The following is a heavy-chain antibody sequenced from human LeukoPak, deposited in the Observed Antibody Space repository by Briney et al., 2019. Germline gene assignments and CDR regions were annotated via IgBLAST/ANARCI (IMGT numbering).Heavy chain of an antibody. CDR1: GFTFSSYW. CDR3: AKVAYGSGSYPDY. J-gene: IGHJ4*02. V-gene: IGHV3-30*18. Sequence: PGGSLRLSCAASGFTFSSYWMSWVRQAPGKGLEWVTVISYDGSNKYYADSVKGRFTISRDNSKNTLYLQMNSLRAEDTAVYYCAKVAYGSGSYPDYWGQGTLVTVSS. D-gene: IGHD3-10*01. CDR2: ISYDGSNK.